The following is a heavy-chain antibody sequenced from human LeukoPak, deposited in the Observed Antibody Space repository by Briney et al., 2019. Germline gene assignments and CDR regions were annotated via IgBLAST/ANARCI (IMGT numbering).Heavy chain of an antibody. J-gene: IGHJ1*01. CDR1: GYTFTSYY. CDR2: INPSGGST. D-gene: IGHD3-22*01. CDR3: AKGPRSTMIVVLTRPKYFQH. V-gene: IGHV1-46*01. Sequence: ASVTVSCKASGYTFTSYYMHWVRQAPGQGLEWMGIINPSGGSTGYAQKFQGRVTMTRDMSTSTVYMELSSLRSEDTAVYYCAKGPRSTMIVVLTRPKYFQHWGQGTLVTVSS.